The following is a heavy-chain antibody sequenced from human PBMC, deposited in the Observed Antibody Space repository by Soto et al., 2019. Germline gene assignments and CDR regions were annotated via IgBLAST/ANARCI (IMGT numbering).Heavy chain of an antibody. Sequence: SETLSLTCTVSGGSIISGGYYWSWIRQPPGKGLEWIGYIYYSGSTNYNPSLKSRVTISVDTSKNQFSLKLSSVTAADTAVYYCARDNMRARDGMDVWGQGTTVTVSS. J-gene: IGHJ6*02. V-gene: IGHV4-61*08. CDR2: IYYSGST. D-gene: IGHD3-16*01. CDR1: GGSIISGGYY. CDR3: ARDNMRARDGMDV.